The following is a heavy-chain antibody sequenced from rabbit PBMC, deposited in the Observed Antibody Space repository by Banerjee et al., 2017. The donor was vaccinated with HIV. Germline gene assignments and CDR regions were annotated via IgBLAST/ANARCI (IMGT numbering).Heavy chain of an antibody. J-gene: IGHJ4*01. D-gene: IGHD6-1*01. V-gene: IGHV1S40*01. Sequence: QSLEESGGDLVKPGASLTLTCTASGFSFSSSYYMCWVRQAPGKGLEWIACIYTGSSGRIYYASWVNGRFTISRSTSLNTVDLKMTSLTAADTATYFCARRAADYAYAMNLWGPGTLVTVS. CDR2: IYTGSSGRI. CDR1: GFSFSSSYY. CDR3: ARRAADYAYAMNL.